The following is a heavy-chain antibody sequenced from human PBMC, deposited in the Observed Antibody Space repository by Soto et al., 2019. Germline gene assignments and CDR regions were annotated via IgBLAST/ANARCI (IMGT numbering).Heavy chain of an antibody. D-gene: IGHD4-4*01. CDR2: FDPEDGET. V-gene: IGHV1-24*01. CDR1: GYTLTELS. J-gene: IGHJ6*02. CDR3: ATDLLGVTTYTITHYYYGMDV. Sequence: ASVKVSCKVSGYTLTELSMHWVRQAPGKGLEWMGGFDPEDGETIYAQKFQGRVTMTEDTSTDTAYMELSSLRSEDTAVYYCATDLLGVTTYTITHYYYGMDVWGQGTTVTVSS.